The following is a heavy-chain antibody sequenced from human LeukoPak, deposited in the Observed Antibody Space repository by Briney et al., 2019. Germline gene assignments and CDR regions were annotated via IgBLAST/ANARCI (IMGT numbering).Heavy chain of an antibody. Sequence: GGSLRLSCAASGFTFNNAWMNWVRQAPGKGLEWVGRIKSKNVGGTTDYAAPVKGRSTISRDDSKNTVYPQMNSLKIEDTAVYYCTSHAAFDPWGQGTLVTVSS. CDR2: IKSKNVGGTT. V-gene: IGHV3-15*01. CDR3: TSHAAFDP. CDR1: GFTFNNAW. J-gene: IGHJ5*02.